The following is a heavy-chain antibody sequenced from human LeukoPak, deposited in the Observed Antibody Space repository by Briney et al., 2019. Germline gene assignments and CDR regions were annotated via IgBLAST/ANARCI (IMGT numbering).Heavy chain of an antibody. CDR1: GFTFDDYG. J-gene: IGHJ4*02. CDR3: AKRSGGPSPFDY. D-gene: IGHD3-3*01. V-gene: IGHV3-20*04. CDR2: INWNGGST. Sequence: GGSLRLSCAASGFTFDDYGMSWVRQAPGKGLEWVSGINWNGGSTGYADSVKGRFTISRDNSKNTLYLQMNSLRAEDTAVYYCAKRSGGPSPFDYWGQGTLVTVSS.